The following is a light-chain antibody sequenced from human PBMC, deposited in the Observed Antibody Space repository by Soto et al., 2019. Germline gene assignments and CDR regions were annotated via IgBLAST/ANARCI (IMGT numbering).Light chain of an antibody. V-gene: IGKV1-5*01. Sequence: DIQMTQSPSTLSASVGDRVTITCRASQTISTSFAWYQQQPGKAPSLLIYDATSLQSGVPSRFSGSGSGTEVILTISSLQPDGSATYYCQQYDDYPFVFGPGTKLEIK. J-gene: IGKJ2*01. CDR2: DAT. CDR3: QQYDDYPFV. CDR1: QTISTS.